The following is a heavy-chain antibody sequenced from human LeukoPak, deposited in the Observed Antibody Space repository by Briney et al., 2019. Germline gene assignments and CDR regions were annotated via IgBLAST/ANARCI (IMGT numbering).Heavy chain of an antibody. D-gene: IGHD5-12*01. J-gene: IGHJ6*02. V-gene: IGHV1-69*13. CDR3: ARGAGGATTLYYCGMDV. CDR1: GGTFSSYA. Sequence: GASVKVSCKASGGTFSSYAISWVRQAPGQGLEWMGGIIPIFGTANYAQKFQGRVTITADESTSTAYMELSSLRSEDTAVYYCARGAGGATTLYYCGMDVWGQGTTVTVSS. CDR2: IIPIFGTA.